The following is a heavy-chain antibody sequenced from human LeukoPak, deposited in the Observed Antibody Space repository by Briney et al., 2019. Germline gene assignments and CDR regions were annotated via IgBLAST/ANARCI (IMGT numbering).Heavy chain of an antibody. CDR2: ISSSSSYI. CDR3: ARVPNQYCSSTSCYAYYYYGMDV. CDR1: GFTFSSYS. Sequence: GGSLRLSCAASGFTFSSYSMNWVRQAPGKGLEWVSSISSSSSYIYYADSVKGRFTISRGNAKNSLYLQMNSLRAEDTAVYYCARVPNQYCSSTSCYAYYYYGMDVWGQGTTVTVSS. V-gene: IGHV3-21*01. D-gene: IGHD2-2*01. J-gene: IGHJ6*02.